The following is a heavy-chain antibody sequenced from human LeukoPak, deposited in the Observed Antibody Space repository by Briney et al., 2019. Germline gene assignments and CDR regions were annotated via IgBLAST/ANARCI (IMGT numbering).Heavy chain of an antibody. J-gene: IGHJ1*01. CDR1: GGSFSGYY. D-gene: IGHD3-22*01. Sequence: SETLSLTCAVYGGSFSGYYWSWIRQPPGKGLEWIGEINHSGSTNYNPSLKTRVTISVDTSKNQFSLKLTSVTAADTALYYCARGPSRGHYSDCSGYPEYFLHWGQGTLVTVSS. V-gene: IGHV4-34*01. CDR2: INHSGST. CDR3: ARGPSRGHYSDCSGYPEYFLH.